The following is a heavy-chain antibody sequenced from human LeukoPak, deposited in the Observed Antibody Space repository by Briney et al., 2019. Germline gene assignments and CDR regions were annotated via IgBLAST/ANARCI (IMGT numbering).Heavy chain of an antibody. CDR1: GDSVSSNSDA. Sequence: SQTLSLTCAISGDSVSSNSDAWNWIRQSPSRGLEWLGRTYYRSKWYYDYAVAVKSRISINPDTSKNQFSLQLSSVSPEDTAVYYCARDPVGGSTIFDYWGQGTLVTVSS. J-gene: IGHJ4*02. CDR2: TYYRSKWYY. CDR3: ARDPVGGSTIFDY. V-gene: IGHV6-1*01. D-gene: IGHD1-26*01.